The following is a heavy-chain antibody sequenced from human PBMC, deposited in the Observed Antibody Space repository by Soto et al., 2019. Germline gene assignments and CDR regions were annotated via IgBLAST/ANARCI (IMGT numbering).Heavy chain of an antibody. V-gene: IGHV3-30*18. CDR3: AKGGAWDAAVTRYYGMDV. J-gene: IGHJ6*02. Sequence: GGSLGLSCAASGFTFSSYGMHGVRQAPGKGLEWVAVISYDGSNKYYADSVKGRFTISRDNSKNTLYLQMNSLRAEDTAVYYCAKGGAWDAAVTRYYGMDVWGQGTTVTVSS. CDR2: ISYDGSNK. CDR1: GFTFSSYG. D-gene: IGHD4-17*01.